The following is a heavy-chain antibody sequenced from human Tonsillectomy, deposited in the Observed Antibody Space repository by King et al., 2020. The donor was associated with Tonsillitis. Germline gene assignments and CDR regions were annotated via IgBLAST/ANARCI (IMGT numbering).Heavy chain of an antibody. CDR2: ISFDASRK. V-gene: IGHV3-30*19. CDR1: GFDFSSYA. CDR3: ARERLYTSDWGIDY. J-gene: IGHJ4*02. D-gene: IGHD6-19*01. Sequence: VQLVQSGGGVVQPGGSLRLSCASSGFDFSSYAMHWVRQAPGKGLEWVAVISFDASRKKYADSVKGRFTISRDNSKNTLYLQMNSLRAEDTAVYYCARERLYTSDWGIDYWGQGSLVSVSS.